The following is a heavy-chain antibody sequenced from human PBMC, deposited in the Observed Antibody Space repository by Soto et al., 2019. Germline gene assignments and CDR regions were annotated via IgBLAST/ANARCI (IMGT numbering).Heavy chain of an antibody. CDR1: GFTFSSYA. CDR3: AKDLTCSGGSCYRDY. J-gene: IGHJ4*02. Sequence: GGSLRLSCAASGFTFSSYAMSWVRQAPGKGLEWVSASSGSGGSTYYADSVKGRFTISRDNSKNTLYLQMNSLRAEDTAVYYCAKDLTCSGGSCYRDYWGQGTLVTVSS. V-gene: IGHV3-23*01. CDR2: SSGSGGST. D-gene: IGHD2-15*01.